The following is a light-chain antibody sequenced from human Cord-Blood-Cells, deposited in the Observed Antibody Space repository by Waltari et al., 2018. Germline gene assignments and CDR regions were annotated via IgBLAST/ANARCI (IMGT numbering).Light chain of an antibody. CDR2: EGS. Sequence: QSALTQPASVSGSPGQSITISCTGTSSDVGSYNLVPWYQQHPGKAPKFMIYEGSKRPSGVSNRFSGSKSGNTASMTISGLQAEDEADYYCCSYAGSSTFVVFGGGTKLTVL. CDR3: CSYAGSSTFVV. V-gene: IGLV2-23*01. J-gene: IGLJ2*01. CDR1: SSDVGSYNL.